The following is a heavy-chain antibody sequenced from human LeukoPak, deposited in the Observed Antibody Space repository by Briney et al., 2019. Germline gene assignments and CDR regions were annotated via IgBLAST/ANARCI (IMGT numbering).Heavy chain of an antibody. CDR3: AKDRTTMIVVDASDY. J-gene: IGHJ4*02. CDR2: ISGSGGST. CDR1: GFTFSSYA. V-gene: IGHV3-23*01. D-gene: IGHD3-22*01. Sequence: GGSLRLSCAASGFTFSSYAMSWVRQAPGKGLEWVSAISGSGGSTYYADSVKGRFTISRDNSKNTLYLHMNSLRAEDTAVYYCAKDRTTMIVVDASDYWGQGTLVTVSS.